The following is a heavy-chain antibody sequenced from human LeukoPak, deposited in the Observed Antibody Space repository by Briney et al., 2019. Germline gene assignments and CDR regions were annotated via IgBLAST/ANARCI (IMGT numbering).Heavy chain of an antibody. V-gene: IGHV4-39*07. D-gene: IGHD6-13*01. CDR2: IYHSGST. CDR3: ARIYSSSWFLNWFDP. Sequence: SETLSLTCTVSGGSISSSSYYWGWIRQPPGKGLECIGTIYHSGSTYYNPSLKSRVTISVDTSKNQFSLKLNSVTAADTAVYYCARIYSSSWFLNWFDPWGQGTLVTVSS. J-gene: IGHJ5*02. CDR1: GGSISSSSYY.